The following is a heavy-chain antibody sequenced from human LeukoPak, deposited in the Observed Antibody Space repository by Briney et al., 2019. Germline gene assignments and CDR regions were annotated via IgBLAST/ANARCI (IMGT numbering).Heavy chain of an antibody. J-gene: IGHJ4*02. Sequence: PGGSLRLSCAASGFTFSSYSMNWVRQAPGKGLEWVSSISSSSSYIYYADSVKGRFTISRDNAKNSLYLQMNSLRAEDTAVYYCASLQYHYDSSGYFDYWGQGTLVTVSS. CDR2: ISSSSSYI. CDR3: ASLQYHYDSSGYFDY. D-gene: IGHD3-22*01. CDR1: GFTFSSYS. V-gene: IGHV3-21*01.